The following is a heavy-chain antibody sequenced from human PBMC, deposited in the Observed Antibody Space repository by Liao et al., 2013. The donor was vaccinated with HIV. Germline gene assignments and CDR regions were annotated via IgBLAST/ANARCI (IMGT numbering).Heavy chain of an antibody. Sequence: QLQLQESGPGLVKPSETLSLTCTVSGGSITSSSYYWGWIRQPPGKGLEWIGSIYYSGSTYYNPSLKSRVTISVDTSKNQFSLKLSSVTAADTAVYYCAHTNDSSGYHIGNWGQGTLVTVSS. CDR1: GGSITSSSYY. V-gene: IGHV4-39*07. J-gene: IGHJ4*02. CDR2: IYYSGST. CDR3: AHTNDSSGYHIGN. D-gene: IGHD3-22*01.